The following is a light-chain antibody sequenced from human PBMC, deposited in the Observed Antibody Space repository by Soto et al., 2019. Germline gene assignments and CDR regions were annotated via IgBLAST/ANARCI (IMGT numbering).Light chain of an antibody. CDR2: WAS. J-gene: IGKJ4*01. Sequence: DIVMTQSPDSLAVSLGERATINCKSSQSVLYSSKNKNYLAWYQLKPGQPPKLLIYWASTRESGVPDRFSGSRSGTDFTLTISSLQAEDVAVYYCQQYYSTPLLTFGGGTKVEIK. CDR3: QQYYSTPLLT. CDR1: QSVLYSSKNKNY. V-gene: IGKV4-1*01.